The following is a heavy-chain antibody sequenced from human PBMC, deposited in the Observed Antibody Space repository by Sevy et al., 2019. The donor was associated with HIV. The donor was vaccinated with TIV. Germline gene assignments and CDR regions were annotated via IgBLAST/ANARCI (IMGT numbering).Heavy chain of an antibody. CDR3: ARLIQWEQLVQRQYYYGMDV. V-gene: IGHV5-51*01. D-gene: IGHD6-6*01. CDR2: IYPGDSDT. CDR1: GYSFTSYW. Sequence: GESLKISCKGSGYSFTSYWIGWVRQMPGKGLEWMGIIYPGDSDTRYSPSFQGQVTISADKSISTAYLQWSSLKASDTAMYYCARLIQWEQLVQRQYYYGMDVWDQGTTVTVSS. J-gene: IGHJ6*02.